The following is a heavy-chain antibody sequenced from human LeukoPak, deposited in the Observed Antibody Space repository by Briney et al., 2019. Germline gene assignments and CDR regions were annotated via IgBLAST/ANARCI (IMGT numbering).Heavy chain of an antibody. CDR2: IYYSGST. Sequence: SETLSLTCTVSGGPISSYYWSWIRQPPGKGLEWIGYIYYSGSTNYNPSLKSRVTISVDTSKNQFPLKLSSVTAADTAVYYCARAGDAFDIWGQGTMVTVSS. CDR1: GGPISSYY. V-gene: IGHV4-59*01. CDR3: ARAGDAFDI. J-gene: IGHJ3*02.